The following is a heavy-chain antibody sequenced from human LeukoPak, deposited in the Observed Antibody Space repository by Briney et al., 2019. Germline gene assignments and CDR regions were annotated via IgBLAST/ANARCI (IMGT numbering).Heavy chain of an antibody. V-gene: IGHV4-39*01. CDR1: GGSISSSSYY. D-gene: IGHD1-14*01. CDR2: IYYSAST. CDR3: ARPDGKQAFDY. J-gene: IGHJ4*02. Sequence: SETLCLTCTVSGGSISSSSYYWGWIRQPPGKGLEWIGSIYYSASTYYNPSLKSRVTISVDTSKNQFSLNLSSVTAADTAVYYCARPDGKQAFDYWGQASLVTDSS.